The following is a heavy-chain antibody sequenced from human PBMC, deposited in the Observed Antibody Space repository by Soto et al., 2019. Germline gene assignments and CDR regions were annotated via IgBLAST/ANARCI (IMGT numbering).Heavy chain of an antibody. CDR1: GGSISSYY. J-gene: IGHJ6*02. D-gene: IGHD5-18*01. CDR3: ARGGGYSYGGYYYGMDV. Sequence: SETLSLTCTVSGGSISSYYWSWIRQPPGRGLECIGYINYSGSTNYNPSLKSRVTISVDTSKNQFSLKLSSVTAADTAVYYCARGGGYSYGGYYYGMDVWGQGXTVTVYS. CDR2: INYSGST. V-gene: IGHV4-59*01.